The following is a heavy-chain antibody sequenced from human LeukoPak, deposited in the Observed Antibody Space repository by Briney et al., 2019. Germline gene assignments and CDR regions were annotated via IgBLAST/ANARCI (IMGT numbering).Heavy chain of an antibody. CDR2: IWYDGSNK. D-gene: IGHD3-22*01. V-gene: IGHV3-33*01. CDR1: GFTFSSYG. Sequence: GGSLRLSCAASGFTFSSYGMHWVRQAPGKGLEWVAVIWYDGSNKYYADSVKGRFTISRVNSKNTLYLQMNSLRAEDTAVYYCARDRSYYDSSGYYYYYYGMDVWGQGTTVTVSS. CDR3: ARDRSYYDSSGYYYYYYGMDV. J-gene: IGHJ6*02.